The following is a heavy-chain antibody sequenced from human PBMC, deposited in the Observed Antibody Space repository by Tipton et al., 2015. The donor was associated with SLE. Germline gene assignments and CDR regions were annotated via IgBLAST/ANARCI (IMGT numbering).Heavy chain of an antibody. J-gene: IGHJ4*02. CDR3: ARDPSEYYDSSDYFRGPFDY. Sequence: SLRLSCAASGFTFSSYSMNWVRQAPGKGLEWVSSISSSSSYIYYADSVKGRFTISRDNAKNSLYLQMNSLRAEDTAVYYCARDPSEYYDSSDYFRGPFDYWGQGTLVTVSS. V-gene: IGHV3-21*01. D-gene: IGHD3-22*01. CDR2: ISSSSSYI. CDR1: GFTFSSYS.